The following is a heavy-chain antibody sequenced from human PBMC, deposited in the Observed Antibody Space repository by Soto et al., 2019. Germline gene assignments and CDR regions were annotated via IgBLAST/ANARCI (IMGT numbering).Heavy chain of an antibody. CDR2: IRSKPDGGTT. D-gene: IGHD6-13*01. CDR3: TTTRPGTNVLDS. J-gene: IGHJ3*02. V-gene: IGHV3-15*01. CDR1: GITFSNAW. Sequence: EVQLVESGGGLVEPGGSLRLSCAASGITFSNAWMNWVRMAPGKGLEYIGRIRSKPDGGTTDYAAHVEGRFTVSRDDSKNTLDLQMSGLKTEDTAVYYCTTTRPGTNVLDSLGQGTLVTFSS.